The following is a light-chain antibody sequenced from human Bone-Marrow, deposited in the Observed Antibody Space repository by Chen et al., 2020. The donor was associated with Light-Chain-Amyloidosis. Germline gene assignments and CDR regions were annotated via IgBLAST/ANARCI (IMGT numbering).Light chain of an antibody. CDR2: EVT. CDR3: SSYTITNTLV. CDR1: SSDVGGDTH. Sequence: QSALTQPASVSGSPGQSITISCTGTSSDVGGDTHVSWYQQHPDKAPKLMIYEVTNRPSWVPDRFSGSKSDNEAYVTISGLQTEDEADYFCSSYTITNTLVFGSGSRVTVL. J-gene: IGLJ1*01. V-gene: IGLV2-14*01.